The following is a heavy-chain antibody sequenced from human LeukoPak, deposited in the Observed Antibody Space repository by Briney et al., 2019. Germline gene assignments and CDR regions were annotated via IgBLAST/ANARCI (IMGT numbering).Heavy chain of an antibody. D-gene: IGHD3-10*01. CDR2: MNPNSGNT. CDR1: GYTFTSYD. V-gene: IGHV1-8*01. CDR3: ARRYYYGSGSYYYYGMDV. Sequence: GASVKVSCKASGYTFTSYDINWVRQATGQGLEWMGWMNPNSGNTGYAQKFQGRVTMTRNTSISTAYMELSSLRSEDTAVYYCARRYYYGSGSYYYYGMDVWGQGTTVTVSS. J-gene: IGHJ6*02.